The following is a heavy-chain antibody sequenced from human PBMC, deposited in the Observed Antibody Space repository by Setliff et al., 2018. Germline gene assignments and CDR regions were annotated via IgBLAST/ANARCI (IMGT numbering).Heavy chain of an antibody. CDR1: GFTFSSYW. V-gene: IGHV3-7*01. D-gene: IGHD6-19*01. CDR2: INEDGSEK. J-gene: IGHJ3*02. CDR3: VRRGGTAGQGAFDI. Sequence: GGSLRLSCAASGFTFSSYWMSWVRQAPGKGLEWVANINEDGSEKYYMDSVKGRFTISRDNAKNSLYLQMNSLRTEDTAVYYCVRRGGTAGQGAFDIWGQGTMVTVSS.